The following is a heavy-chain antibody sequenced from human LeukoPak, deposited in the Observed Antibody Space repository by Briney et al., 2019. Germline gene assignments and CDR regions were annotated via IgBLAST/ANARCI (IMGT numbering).Heavy chain of an antibody. CDR2: IYYSGST. V-gene: IGHV4-59*12. J-gene: IGHJ4*02. D-gene: IGHD1-26*01. CDR1: GGSISSYY. CDR3: ARRGRYSGTPGDY. Sequence: SETLSLTCTVSGGSISSYYWSWLRQPPGKGLEWVGYIYYSGSTNYNPSLMSRVTISVDTSKNQFSLKLSSVAAADTAIYYCARRGRYSGTPGDYWGQRTLVTVS.